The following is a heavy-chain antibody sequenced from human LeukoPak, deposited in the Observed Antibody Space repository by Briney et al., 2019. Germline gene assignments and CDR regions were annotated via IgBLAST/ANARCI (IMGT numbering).Heavy chain of an antibody. CDR1: GGSLSSGSYY. J-gene: IGHJ4*02. CDR2: IYYSGST. Sequence: PSETLSLTCTVSGGSLSSGSYYWGWVRQPPGTGLEWIGYIYYSGSTNYNPSLKSRATISVDTSKNHFSLKLSSVTAADTAMYYCAREYSYGYFDYWGQGTLVTVSS. V-gene: IGHV4-61*03. D-gene: IGHD5-18*01. CDR3: AREYSYGYFDY.